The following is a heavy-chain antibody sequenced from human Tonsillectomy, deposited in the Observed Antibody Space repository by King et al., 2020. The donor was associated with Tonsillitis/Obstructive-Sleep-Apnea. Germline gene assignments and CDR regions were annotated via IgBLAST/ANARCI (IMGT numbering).Heavy chain of an antibody. CDR2: INPNGGGA. J-gene: IGHJ3*02. V-gene: IGHV1-2*06. CDR1: GYTFTGYY. CDR3: ARDVSLYSSSWGDAFDI. Sequence: VQLVESGAEVKKPGASVKVSCKASGYTFTGYYMHWVRQAPGQGLEWMGRINPNGGGANYAQKFQGRVTMTRDTSISTAYMELSRLRSDDTAVYYCARDVSLYSSSWGDAFDIWGQGTMVTVSS. D-gene: IGHD2-2*01.